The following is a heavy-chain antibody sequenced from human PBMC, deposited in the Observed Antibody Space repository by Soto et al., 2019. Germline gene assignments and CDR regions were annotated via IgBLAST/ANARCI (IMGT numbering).Heavy chain of an antibody. CDR1: GGTFSSYA. D-gene: IGHD2-2*01. CDR2: IIPIFGTA. J-gene: IGHJ5*02. CDR3: ARETPQKYCISTSCFNWFDP. Sequence: ASVKVSCKASGGTFSSYAISWVRQAPGQGLEWMGGIIPIFGTANYAQKFQGRVTITADESTSTAYMELSSLRSEDTAVYYCARETPQKYCISTSCFNWFDPWGQGTLVTVSS. V-gene: IGHV1-69*13.